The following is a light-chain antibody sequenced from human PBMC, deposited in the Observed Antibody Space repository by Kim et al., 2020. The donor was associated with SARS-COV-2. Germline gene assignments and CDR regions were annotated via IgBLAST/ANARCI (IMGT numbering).Light chain of an antibody. CDR2: QDT. J-gene: IGLJ1*01. CDR1: KLEDKS. CDR3: QAWDSSAVI. V-gene: IGLV3-1*01. Sequence: SVSPGQTASIICFGDKLEDKSASWYQQRAGQSPVLVIYQDTKRPSGIPERFSGSNSEDTATLTISGTQAMDEADYYCQAWDSSAVIFGAGTKVTVL.